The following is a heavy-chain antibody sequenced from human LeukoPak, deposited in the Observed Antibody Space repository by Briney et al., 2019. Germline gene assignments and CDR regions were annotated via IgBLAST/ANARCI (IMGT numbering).Heavy chain of an antibody. J-gene: IGHJ6*03. Sequence: GGSLRLSCAASGFTLSTYAMSWVRQAPGKGLEWVSSISSSSSYIYYADSVKGRFTISRDNAKNSLYLQMNSLRAEDTAVYYCARDGGDSSVPLYYYYMDVWGKGTTVTVSS. CDR3: ARDGGDSSVPLYYYYMDV. CDR1: GFTLSTYA. V-gene: IGHV3-21*01. D-gene: IGHD3-22*01. CDR2: ISSSSSYI.